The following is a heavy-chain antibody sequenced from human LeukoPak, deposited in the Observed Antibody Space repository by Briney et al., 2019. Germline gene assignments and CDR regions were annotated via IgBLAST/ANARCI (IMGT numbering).Heavy chain of an antibody. J-gene: IGHJ3*02. CDR3: ARTDWNVALDI. CDR2: IYSTGTT. D-gene: IGHD1-1*01. CDR1: GGSMNQYY. Sequence: SETLSLTCTVSGGSMNQYYWSWIRQPAGKGLEWIGRIYSTGTTYYKPSLKSRVTMSVDTSHNQFFLKLNSVTAADTAVYYCARTDWNVALDIWGQGTMVTVSS. V-gene: IGHV4-4*07.